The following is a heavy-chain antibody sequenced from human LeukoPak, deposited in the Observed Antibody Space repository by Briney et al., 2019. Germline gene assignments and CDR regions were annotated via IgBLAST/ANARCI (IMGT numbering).Heavy chain of an antibody. V-gene: IGHV4-34*01. CDR1: GGSISSDY. Sequence: SETLSLTCTVSGGSISSDYWSWIRQPPGKGLEWIGEINHSGSFNYNSSLKSRVTISADTSKNQFSLKLSSVTAADTAVYYCARRMGRRFGERYYYYHYMDVWGKGTTVTISS. CDR3: ARRMGRRFGERYYYYHYMDV. D-gene: IGHD3-10*01. J-gene: IGHJ6*03. CDR2: INHSGSF.